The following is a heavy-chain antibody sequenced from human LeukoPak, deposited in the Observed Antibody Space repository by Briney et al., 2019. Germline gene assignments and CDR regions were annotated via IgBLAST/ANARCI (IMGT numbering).Heavy chain of an antibody. CDR2: ISSSGSSI. V-gene: IGHV3-48*03. D-gene: IGHD3-9*01. Sequence: GGSLRLSCAASGFTFSSYEMNWVRQAPGKGLEWVAYISSSGSSIYYADSVKGRFTISRDNAKNSLFLQMNSLSAEDTAVYSCARDRPTLTGYYPFDYWGQGTLVTVSS. J-gene: IGHJ4*02. CDR3: ARDRPTLTGYYPFDY. CDR1: GFTFSSYE.